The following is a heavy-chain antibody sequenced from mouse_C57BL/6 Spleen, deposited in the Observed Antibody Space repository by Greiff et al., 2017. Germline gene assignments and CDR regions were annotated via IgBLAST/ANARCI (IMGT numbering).Heavy chain of an antibody. CDR2: IYPGDGDT. Sequence: QVQLKESGAELVKPGASVKISCKASGYAFSSYWMNWVKQRPGKGLEWIGQIYPGDGDTNYNGKFKGKATLTADKSSSTAYMQLSSLTSEDSAVYFCARATTVVDYDYWGKGTTLTVSS. CDR3: ARATTVVDYDY. CDR1: GYAFSSYW. J-gene: IGHJ2*01. V-gene: IGHV1-80*01. D-gene: IGHD1-1*01.